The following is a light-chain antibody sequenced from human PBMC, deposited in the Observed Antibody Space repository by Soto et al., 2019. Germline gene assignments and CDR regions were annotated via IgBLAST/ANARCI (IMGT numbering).Light chain of an antibody. Sequence: QSVLTQPPSVSAAPGQKVTISCSGSSSNIGGNSVSWYQQLPGTAPKLLIYDDNKRPSGIPDRFSGSKSGTSATLGITGFQTGDAADYYCGSWDSRLSDYVFGNATKLTV. V-gene: IGLV1-51*01. CDR1: SSNIGGNS. CDR2: DDN. J-gene: IGLJ1*01. CDR3: GSWDSRLSDYV.